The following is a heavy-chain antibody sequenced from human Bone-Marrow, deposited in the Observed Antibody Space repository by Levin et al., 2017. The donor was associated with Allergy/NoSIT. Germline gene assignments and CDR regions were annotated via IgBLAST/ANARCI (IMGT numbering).Heavy chain of an antibody. Sequence: GESLKISCAASGFTFSDSYMSWIRQAPGKGLDWVSYITSSSSYRNYADSVKGRFTISRDNAKNSLYLQMNSLRAEDTAVYYCARERRYSRDDVFDIWGRGTMVTVSS. CDR2: ITSSSSYR. D-gene: IGHD6-13*01. J-gene: IGHJ3*02. V-gene: IGHV3-11*05. CDR1: GFTFSDSY. CDR3: ARERRYSRDDVFDI.